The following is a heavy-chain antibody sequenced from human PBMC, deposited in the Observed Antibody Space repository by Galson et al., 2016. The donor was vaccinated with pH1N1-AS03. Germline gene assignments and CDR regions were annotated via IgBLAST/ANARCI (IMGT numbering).Heavy chain of an antibody. D-gene: IGHD6-19*01. CDR2: ISGNGVST. CDR3: ARSPSSAWHNFDY. V-gene: IGHV3-64*01. J-gene: IGHJ4*02. CDR1: GFTFSSYA. Sequence: SLRLSCAASGFTFSSYAMYWVRQAPGKGLEYVSAISGNGVSTYYANSVKGRFSISRDNSKNTLHLQMISLRDEDTAVYFCARSPSSAWHNFDYWGQGALVVVST.